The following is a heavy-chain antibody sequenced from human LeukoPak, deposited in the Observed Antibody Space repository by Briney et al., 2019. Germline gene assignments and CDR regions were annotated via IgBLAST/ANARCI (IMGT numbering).Heavy chain of an antibody. D-gene: IGHD3-9*01. CDR2: ISGSGGST. Sequence: GGSLRLSCAASGFTFDDYGMSWVRQAPGKGLEWVSAISGSGGSTYYADSVKGRFTISRDNSKNSLYLQMNSLRAEDTASYYCARDRPYYDILTGYWGSGWFDPWGQGTLVTVSS. V-gene: IGHV3-20*04. J-gene: IGHJ5*02. CDR3: ARDRPYYDILTGYWGSGWFDP. CDR1: GFTFDDYG.